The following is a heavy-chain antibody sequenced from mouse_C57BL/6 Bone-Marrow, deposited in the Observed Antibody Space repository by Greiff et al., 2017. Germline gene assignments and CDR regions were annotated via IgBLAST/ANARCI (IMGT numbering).Heavy chain of an antibody. CDR1: GYTFTSYW. CDR3: ATYYSKGGFAY. J-gene: IGHJ3*01. D-gene: IGHD2-5*01. Sequence: QVQLQQPGAELVMPGASVKLSCKASGYTFTSYWMHWVKQRPGQGLEWIGEIDPSDSYTNYNQKFKGKSTLTVDKSSSTAYMQLNSLTSEDSAVYYCATYYSKGGFAYWGQGTLVTVSA. V-gene: IGHV1-69*01. CDR2: IDPSDSYT.